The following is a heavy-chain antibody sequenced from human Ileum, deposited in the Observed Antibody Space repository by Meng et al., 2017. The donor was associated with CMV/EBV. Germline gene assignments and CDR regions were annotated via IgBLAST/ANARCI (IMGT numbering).Heavy chain of an antibody. CDR2: SNHRGTT. CDR1: SASSCTAS. Sequence: QGGGCLWKPSQRPHVSGGVNSASSCTASSTWIPPPPGKRPEWLDVSNHRGTTNYIASLKSRVAISITTSKNEFSLNVNTVTAASSAVNYCARGSQTFSDYVSFDPWGQGTLVTVSS. D-gene: IGHD3-16*01. CDR3: ARGSQTFSDYVSFDP. V-gene: IGHV4-34*02. J-gene: IGHJ5*02.